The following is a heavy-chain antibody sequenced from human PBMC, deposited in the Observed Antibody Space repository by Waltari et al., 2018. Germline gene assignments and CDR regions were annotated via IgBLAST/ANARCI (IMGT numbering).Heavy chain of an antibody. CDR2: ISSSSSYI. D-gene: IGHD2-2*01. CDR3: ARGGCSSTSCYLSYYYYYMDV. Sequence: EVQLVESGGGLVKPGGSLRLSCAASGFTFSSYSMNWVRQAPGKGLEWVSSISSSSSYIYYADSVKGRFTISRDNAKNSLYLQMNSLRAEDTAVYYCARGGCSSTSCYLSYYYYYMDVWGKGTTVTVSS. V-gene: IGHV3-21*01. CDR1: GFTFSSYS. J-gene: IGHJ6*03.